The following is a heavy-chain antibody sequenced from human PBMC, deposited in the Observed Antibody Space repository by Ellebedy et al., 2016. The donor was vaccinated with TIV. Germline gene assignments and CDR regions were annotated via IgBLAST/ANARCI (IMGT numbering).Heavy chain of an antibody. Sequence: GESLKISCAASGFTFSNYPMHWVRQAPGKGLEWVAVISYDGSSKYYADSVKGRFTISRDNAKNTLYLQMSSLRVEDTAVYYCARGSRVVDPWGRGTLVTVSS. V-gene: IGHV3-30-3*01. J-gene: IGHJ5*02. D-gene: IGHD2-15*01. CDR1: GFTFSNYP. CDR3: ARGSRVVDP. CDR2: ISYDGSSK.